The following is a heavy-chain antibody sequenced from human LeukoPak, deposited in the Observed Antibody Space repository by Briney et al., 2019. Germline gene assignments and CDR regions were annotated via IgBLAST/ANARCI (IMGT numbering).Heavy chain of an antibody. CDR2: INPNSGGT. J-gene: IGHJ4*02. Sequence: ASVKVSCKASGYTLTDYYMHWVRQAPGQGLEWMGRINPNSGGTNYAQKFQGRVTMTRDTSISTVYMELSRLRSDDTTVYYCARVGYYESSGYYEYWGQGTLVTVSS. V-gene: IGHV1-2*06. D-gene: IGHD3-22*01. CDR3: ARVGYYESSGYYEY. CDR1: GYTLTDYY.